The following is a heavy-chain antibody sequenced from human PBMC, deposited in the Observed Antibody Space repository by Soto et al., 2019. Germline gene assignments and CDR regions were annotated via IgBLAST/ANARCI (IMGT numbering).Heavy chain of an antibody. CDR3: AKDYRDGYKNPALDP. V-gene: IGHV3-30*18. Sequence: GGFLRLSCAASGFTFSSYGMHWVRQAPGKGLEWVAVISYDGSNKYYADSVKGRFTISRDNSKNTLYLQMNSLRAEDTAVYYCAKDYRDGYKNPALDPWGQGTLVTVSS. CDR2: ISYDGSNK. CDR1: GFTFSSYG. J-gene: IGHJ5*02. D-gene: IGHD5-12*01.